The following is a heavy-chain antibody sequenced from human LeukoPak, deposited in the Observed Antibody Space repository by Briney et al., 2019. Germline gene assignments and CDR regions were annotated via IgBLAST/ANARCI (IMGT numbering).Heavy chain of an antibody. CDR2: IWYDGSNK. D-gene: IGHD5-18*01. CDR3: ARERGYSYGAHCDY. Sequence: PGRSLRLSCAASGFTFSSYGMHWGRQVPGKGLEWVAVIWYDGSNKYYADSVKGRFTISRDNSKNTVYLQMNSLRAEDTAVYYCARERGYSYGAHCDYWGQGTLVTVSS. J-gene: IGHJ4*02. CDR1: GFTFSSYG. V-gene: IGHV3-33*01.